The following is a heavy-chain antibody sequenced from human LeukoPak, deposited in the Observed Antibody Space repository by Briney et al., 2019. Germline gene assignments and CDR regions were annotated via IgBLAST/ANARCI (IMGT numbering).Heavy chain of an antibody. CDR1: GYTFTSYD. Sequence: ASVKVSCNASGYTFTSYDINWVQQATGQGLEWMGWMNPNSGNTGYAQKFQGRVTITRNTSISTAYMELSSLRSEDTAVYYCARGQEEWEPASYWGQGTLVTVSS. V-gene: IGHV1-8*03. D-gene: IGHD1-26*01. CDR2: MNPNSGNT. CDR3: ARGQEEWEPASY. J-gene: IGHJ4*02.